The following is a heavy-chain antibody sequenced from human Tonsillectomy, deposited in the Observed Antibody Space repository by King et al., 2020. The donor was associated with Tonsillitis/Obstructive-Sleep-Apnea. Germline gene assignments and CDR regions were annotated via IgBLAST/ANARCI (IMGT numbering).Heavy chain of an antibody. V-gene: IGHV3-21*01. CDR2: ISSSSSHI. D-gene: IGHD5-18*01. J-gene: IGHJ4*02. CDR3: AREGDVDTAMVDY. Sequence: EVQLVESGGGLVKPGGSLRLSCAASGFTFSSYSMNWVRQAPGKGLEWVSSISSSSSHIYYADSVKGRFTISRDNAKNSLYLQMNSLRAEDTAVYYCAREGDVDTAMVDYWGQGTLVTVSS. CDR1: GFTFSSYS.